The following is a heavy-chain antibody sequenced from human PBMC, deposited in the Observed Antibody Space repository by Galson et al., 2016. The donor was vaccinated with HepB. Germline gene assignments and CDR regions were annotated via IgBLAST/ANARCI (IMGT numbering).Heavy chain of an antibody. D-gene: IGHD1-14*01. CDR3: AKAKGRRDPEGLDY. J-gene: IGHJ4*02. V-gene: IGHV3-30*18. Sequence: SLRLSCAASGFTFSSYDMHWVRQAPGKGLEWMTVMSYDGSKKYYADSVKGRFTISRDNYKSTLYLQMNSLRTEDTAVYYCAKAKGRRDPEGLDYWGQGTKVTVSS. CDR1: GFTFSSYD. CDR2: MSYDGSKK.